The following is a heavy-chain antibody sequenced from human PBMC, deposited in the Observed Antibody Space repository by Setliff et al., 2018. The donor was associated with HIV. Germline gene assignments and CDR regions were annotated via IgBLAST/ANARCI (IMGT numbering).Heavy chain of an antibody. J-gene: IGHJ6*03. Sequence: GGSLRLSCAASGFTFSSHSMNWVRQAPGKGLEWISYISSSSSIINYSDSVRGRFTISRDNAKKSLYLQMNSLGVEDTAVYYCARSAGIGNYHWDVWGKGTTVTVSS. V-gene: IGHV3-48*01. CDR3: ARSAGIGNYHWDV. CDR2: ISSSSSII. CDR1: GFTFSSHS.